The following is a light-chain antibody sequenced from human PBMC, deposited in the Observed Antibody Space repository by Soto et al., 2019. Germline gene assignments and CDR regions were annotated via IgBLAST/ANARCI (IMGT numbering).Light chain of an antibody. CDR3: TSYTTSSTVV. J-gene: IGLJ2*01. Sequence: QSALTQPASVSGSLGQSITISCTGTRSDIGTYDLVSWYQQHPGKAPLLMIYDVTNRPSGVSNRFSGSKSGNTASLTISGLQAEDEADYYCTSYTTSSTVVIGGGTKLTVL. CDR1: RSDIGTYDL. V-gene: IGLV2-14*03. CDR2: DVT.